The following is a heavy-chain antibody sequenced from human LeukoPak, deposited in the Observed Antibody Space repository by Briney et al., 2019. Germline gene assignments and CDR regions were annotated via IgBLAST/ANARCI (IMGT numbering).Heavy chain of an antibody. D-gene: IGHD3-22*01. J-gene: IGHJ3*02. CDR3: ARGGDYYDSSGYYDDAFDI. V-gene: IGHV1-2*02. CDR2: INPKSGGT. Sequence: ASVKVSCKASGYTFTGYYMHWVRQAPGQGLEWMGWINPKSGGTNYAQKFQGRVTMTRDTSISTAYMELRRLRYDDTAVYYCARGGDYYDSSGYYDDAFDIWGQGTTVTVSS. CDR1: GYTFTGYY.